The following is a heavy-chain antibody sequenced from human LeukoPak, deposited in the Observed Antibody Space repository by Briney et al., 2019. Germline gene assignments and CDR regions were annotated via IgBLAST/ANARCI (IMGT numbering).Heavy chain of an antibody. Sequence: GSLRLSCAASGFTFSNYAMSWVRQAPGKGLEWVANIKEDGSEKYYVDSVKGRFTVSRDNAKNSLFLQLNSLRVEDTAVYYCATYRATSWGQGALVTVSS. V-gene: IGHV3-7*03. J-gene: IGHJ5*02. CDR2: IKEDGSEK. CDR3: ATYRATS. CDR1: GFTFSNYA. D-gene: IGHD2-21*01.